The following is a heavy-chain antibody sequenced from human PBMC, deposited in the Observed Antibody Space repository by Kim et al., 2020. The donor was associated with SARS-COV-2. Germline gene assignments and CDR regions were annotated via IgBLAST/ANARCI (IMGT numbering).Heavy chain of an antibody. Sequence: ASVKVSCKSSGYTFASYSLSWVRQAPGQGLEWMGWISPYNGDTNYAQKFQGRVTMTTDTSTSTMYMELRSLRFDDTAVYYCAWEGIYCSSTSCYVDYWGQGTRVTVSS. J-gene: IGHJ4*02. CDR2: ISPYNGDT. CDR3: AWEGIYCSSTSCYVDY. CDR1: GYTFASYS. V-gene: IGHV1-18*01. D-gene: IGHD2-2*01.